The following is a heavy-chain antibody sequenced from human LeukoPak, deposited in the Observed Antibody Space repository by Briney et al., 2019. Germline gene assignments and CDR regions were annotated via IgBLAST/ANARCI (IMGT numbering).Heavy chain of an antibody. CDR1: GYSISSGYY. Sequence: SETLSLTCTVSGYSISSGYYWGWIRQPPGKGLEWIGSIYHSGSTYYNPSLKSRVTISVDTSKNQFSLKLSSVTAADTAVYYCARYYYDSSGYLAFDYWGQGTLVTVSS. CDR3: ARYYYDSSGYLAFDY. CDR2: IYHSGST. D-gene: IGHD3-22*01. V-gene: IGHV4-38-2*02. J-gene: IGHJ4*02.